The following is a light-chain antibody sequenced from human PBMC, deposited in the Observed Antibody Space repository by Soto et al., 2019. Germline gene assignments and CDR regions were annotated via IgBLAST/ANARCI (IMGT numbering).Light chain of an antibody. CDR3: QSYGDSLSGYV. V-gene: IGLV1-40*01. CDR1: NSNIGAGYD. CDR2: GNS. J-gene: IGLJ1*01. Sequence: QSVLTQPPSVSGAPGRRVASSCTGSNSNIGAGYDVHWYQQLPGTAPKLLIYGNSNRPSGVPDRFSGSKSGTSASLTITGLQAEDEADYYCQSYGDSLSGYVFGTGTKVTVL.